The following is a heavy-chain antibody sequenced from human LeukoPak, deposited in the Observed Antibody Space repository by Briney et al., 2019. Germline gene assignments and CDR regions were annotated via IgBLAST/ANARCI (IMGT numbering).Heavy chain of an antibody. Sequence: PGGSLRLSCAASGFTFSSYAMHWVRQAPGKGLEYVSAISSNGGSTYYANSVKGRFTISRDNSKNTLYLQMGSLRAEDMAVYYCARVSAAGTWFDYWGQGTLVTVSS. CDR2: ISSNGGST. J-gene: IGHJ4*02. D-gene: IGHD6-13*01. CDR3: ARVSAAGTWFDY. V-gene: IGHV3-64*01. CDR1: GFTFSSYA.